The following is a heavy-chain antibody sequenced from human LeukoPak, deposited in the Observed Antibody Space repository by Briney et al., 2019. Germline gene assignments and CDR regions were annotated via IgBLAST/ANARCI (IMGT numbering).Heavy chain of an antibody. CDR1: GGSFSGYY. CDR3: ARVAGYYDSSGLLDY. J-gene: IGHJ4*02. V-gene: IGHV4-34*01. D-gene: IGHD3-22*01. CDR2: INHSGST. Sequence: SETLSLTCAVYGGSFSGYYWSWIRQPPGKGLEWIGEINHSGSTNYNPSLKSRVTISVDTSKNQFSLKLSSMTAADTAVYYCARVAGYYDSSGLLDYWGQGTLVTVSS.